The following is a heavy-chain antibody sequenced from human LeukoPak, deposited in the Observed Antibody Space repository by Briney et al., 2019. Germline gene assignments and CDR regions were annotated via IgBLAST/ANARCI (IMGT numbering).Heavy chain of an antibody. CDR2: IKSDGSIT. CDR1: GFSFSTHW. Sequence: GGSLRLSCAASGFSFSTHWMYWVRQAPGKGLVWVSGIKSDGSITNYVDSVKGRFSISRDNAKNTLYLQMNSLRPEDTAVYYCSTAIFGVVSGWGQGTLVTVSS. J-gene: IGHJ4*02. V-gene: IGHV3-74*01. D-gene: IGHD3-3*01. CDR3: STAIFGVVSG.